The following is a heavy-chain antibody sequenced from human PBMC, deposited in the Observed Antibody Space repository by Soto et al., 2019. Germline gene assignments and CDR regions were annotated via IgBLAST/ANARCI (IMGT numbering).Heavy chain of an antibody. V-gene: IGHV3-74*01. J-gene: IGHJ3*02. D-gene: IGHD2-21*01. CDR2: INSDGSRT. Sequence: EVQLVESGGGLVQPGGSLRLSCAASGFTFSSYWMHWVRQAPGKGLVWVSRINSDGSRTNYADSVKGRFTISRDNAKNPLYLQMNSLRAGETAVYYCARGVRGAYGLDIWGQGTMVTVSS. CDR1: GFTFSSYW. CDR3: ARGVRGAYGLDI.